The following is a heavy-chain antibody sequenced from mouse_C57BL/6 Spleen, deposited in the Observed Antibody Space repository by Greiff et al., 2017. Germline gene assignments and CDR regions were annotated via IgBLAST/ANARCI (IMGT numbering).Heavy chain of an antibody. V-gene: IGHV3-6*01. D-gene: IGHD2-3*01. Sequence: VQLKESGPGLVKPSQSLSLTCSVTGYSITSGYYWNWIRQFPGNKLEWMGYISYDGSNNYNPSLKNRISITRDTSKNQFFLKLNSVTTEDTATYYCARLDGVDYWGQGTTLTVSS. CDR3: ARLDGVDY. CDR1: GYSITSGYY. J-gene: IGHJ2*01. CDR2: ISYDGSN.